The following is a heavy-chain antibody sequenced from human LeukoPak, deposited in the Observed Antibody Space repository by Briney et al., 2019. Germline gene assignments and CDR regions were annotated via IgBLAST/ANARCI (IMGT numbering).Heavy chain of an antibody. Sequence: SETLSLTCTVSGGSISSYYWSWIRQPPGKGLEWIGYIYYSGSTNYNPPLKSRVTISVDTSKNQFSLKLSSVTAADTAVYYCARVWLRFLGTDGYMNVWGKGTTVTVSS. CDR3: ARVWLRFLGTDGYMNV. CDR1: GGSISSYY. J-gene: IGHJ6*03. CDR2: IYYSGST. V-gene: IGHV4-59*01. D-gene: IGHD3-3*01.